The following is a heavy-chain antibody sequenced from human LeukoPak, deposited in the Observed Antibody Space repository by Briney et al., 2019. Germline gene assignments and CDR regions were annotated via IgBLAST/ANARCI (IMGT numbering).Heavy chain of an antibody. CDR2: ISSSSSYI. D-gene: IGHD1-14*01. CDR1: GFTFSSYS. Sequence: GGSLTLSCAASGFTFSSYSMNWVRQAPGKGLEWVSSISSSSSYIYYAGSVKGRFTISRDNAKNSLYLQMNSLRAEDTAVHYCARGRVLGSLRNNYFDYWGQGTLVTVSS. V-gene: IGHV3-21*01. CDR3: ARGRVLGSLRNNYFDY. J-gene: IGHJ4*02.